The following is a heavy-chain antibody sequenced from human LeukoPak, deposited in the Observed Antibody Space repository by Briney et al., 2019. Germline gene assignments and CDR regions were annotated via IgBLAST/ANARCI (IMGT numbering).Heavy chain of an antibody. CDR1: GFTFDDYG. V-gene: IGHV3-30*18. Sequence: GGSLRLSCAASGFTFDDYGMSWVRQAPGKGLEWVAVISYDGSNKYYADSVKGRFTISRDNSKNTLYLQMNSLRAEDTAVYYCAKGVDVELDYWGQGTLVTVSS. CDR2: ISYDGSNK. D-gene: IGHD3-10*01. J-gene: IGHJ4*02. CDR3: AKGVDVELDY.